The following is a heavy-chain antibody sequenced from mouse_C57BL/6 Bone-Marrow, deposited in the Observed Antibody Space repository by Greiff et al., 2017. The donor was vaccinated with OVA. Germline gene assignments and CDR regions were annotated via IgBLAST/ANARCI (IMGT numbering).Heavy chain of an antibody. Sequence: EVKLMESGPGLVKPSQSLSLTCSVTGYSITSGYYWNWIRQFPGNKLEWMGYISYDGSNNYNPSLKNRISITRDTSKNQFFLKLNSVTTEDTATYYCARGEMGLGCAYWGQGTLVTVSA. CDR3: ARGEMGLGCAY. J-gene: IGHJ3*01. V-gene: IGHV3-6*01. CDR2: ISYDGSN. D-gene: IGHD2-3*01. CDR1: GYSITSGYY.